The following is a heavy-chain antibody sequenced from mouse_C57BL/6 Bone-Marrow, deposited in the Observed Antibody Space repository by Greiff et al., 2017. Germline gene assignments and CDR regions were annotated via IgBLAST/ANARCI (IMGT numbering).Heavy chain of an antibody. CDR3: ARQKCDSYCVDWYLDV. D-gene: IGHD2-12*01. V-gene: IGHV1-69*01. CDR1: GYTFTSYW. Sequence: QVQLQQPGAELVMPGASVKLSCKASGYTFTSYWMHWVKQWPGQGLEWIGEIDPSDSSTNYNQKFKGKSTLTVDKSSSTAYMQLSSLTSEDSAVYYCARQKCDSYCVDWYLDVWGTGTTVTVSS. CDR2: IDPSDSST. J-gene: IGHJ1*03.